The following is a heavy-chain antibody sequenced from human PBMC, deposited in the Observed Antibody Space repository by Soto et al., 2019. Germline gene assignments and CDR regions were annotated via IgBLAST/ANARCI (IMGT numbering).Heavy chain of an antibody. Sequence: ASVKVSCKASGYTFTSYGISWVRQAPGQGLEWMGWISAYNGNTNYAQKLQVRVTMTTDTSTSTAYLELRSLRSDDTALYFCARVRVTGGAFDIWGQGTMVTVSS. CDR3: ARVRVTGGAFDI. D-gene: IGHD2-8*02. CDR1: GYTFTSYG. CDR2: ISAYNGNT. J-gene: IGHJ3*02. V-gene: IGHV1-18*01.